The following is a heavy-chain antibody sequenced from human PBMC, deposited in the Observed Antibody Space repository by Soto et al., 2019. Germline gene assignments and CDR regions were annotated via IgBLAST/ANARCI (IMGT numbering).Heavy chain of an antibody. V-gene: IGHV3-30*18. D-gene: IGHD3-22*01. CDR1: GFTFSSYG. J-gene: IGHJ6*02. CDR2: ISYDGSNK. CDR3: AKDRMEGGYYDSSGYYWVHYYYGMDV. Sequence: QVQLVESGGGVVQPGRSLRLSCAASGFTFSSYGMHWVRQAPGKGLEWVAVISYDGSNKYYADSVKGRFTISRDNSKSTLYLQMNSLRAEDTAVYYCAKDRMEGGYYDSSGYYWVHYYYGMDVWDQGTTVTVSS.